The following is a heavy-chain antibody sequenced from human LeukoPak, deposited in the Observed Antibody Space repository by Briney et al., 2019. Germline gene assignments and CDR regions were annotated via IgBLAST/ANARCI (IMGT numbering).Heavy chain of an antibody. Sequence: ASVKVSCKASGYTFTSYGISWVRQAPGQGLEWMGWISAYNGNTNYAQKLQGRVTMTTDTSTSTAYMELRSLRSDDTAVYYCARDLMGTYATYYYDSSGYKAATQDYYFDYWGQRTLVTVSS. CDR1: GYTFTSYG. V-gene: IGHV1-18*01. CDR3: ARDLMGTYATYYYDSSGYKAATQDYYFDY. J-gene: IGHJ4*02. D-gene: IGHD3-22*01. CDR2: ISAYNGNT.